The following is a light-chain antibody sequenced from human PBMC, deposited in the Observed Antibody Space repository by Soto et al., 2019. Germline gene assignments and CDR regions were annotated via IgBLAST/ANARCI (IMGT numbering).Light chain of an antibody. CDR1: QSVSTS. V-gene: IGKV3-11*01. J-gene: IGKJ1*01. Sequence: IVLTQSPVTLALSPGERAVLSCRASQSVSTSLAWYQHKPGQAPRLFIYDASKRAPGIPARFSRSGSGTDFTLTISSLGPEDIAVYYCQVRDVWPSFGQGTKVEIK. CDR2: DAS. CDR3: QVRDVWPS.